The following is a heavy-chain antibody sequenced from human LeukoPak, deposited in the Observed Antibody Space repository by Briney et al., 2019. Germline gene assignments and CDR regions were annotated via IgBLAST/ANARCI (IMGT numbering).Heavy chain of an antibody. CDR1: GYTFTKYA. Sequence: ASVKVSCKGSGYTFTKYAISWVRQAPGQGLEYMGWIDTNTGNPTCAQGFTGRFVFSLDTSVSTAYLQISSLKAEDSAIYFCANCYDSSGFFAYWGQGTLVTVSS. D-gene: IGHD3-22*01. J-gene: IGHJ4*02. V-gene: IGHV7-4-1*02. CDR3: ANCYDSSGFFAY. CDR2: IDTNTGNP.